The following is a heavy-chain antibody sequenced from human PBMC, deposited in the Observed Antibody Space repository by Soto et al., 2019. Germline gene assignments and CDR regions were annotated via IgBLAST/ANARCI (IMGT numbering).Heavy chain of an antibody. Sequence: SETLSLTCTVSGGSIYRSGYYWGWIRQPPGRGLEWIGNIDYNGVTYSNPSLKSRVTISVDTSKNQFSLKLSSVTAADTAVYYCARGRATTYDYWGQGTLVTVSS. J-gene: IGHJ4*02. V-gene: IGHV4-39*07. CDR3: ARGRATTYDY. CDR1: GGSIYRSGYY. CDR2: IDYNGVT. D-gene: IGHD1-1*01.